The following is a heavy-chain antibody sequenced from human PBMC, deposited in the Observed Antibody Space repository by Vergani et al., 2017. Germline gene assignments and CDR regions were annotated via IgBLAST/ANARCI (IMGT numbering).Heavy chain of an antibody. CDR1: GFTFSSYG. CDR2: IRYDGSNK. V-gene: IGHV3-30*02. D-gene: IGHD3-9*01. Sequence: QVQLVESGGGVVQPGGSLRLSCAASGFTFSSYGMHWVRQAPGKGLEWVAFIRYDGSNKYYADSVKGLFTITIDNYKNTLYLQMNSLRAEDTALYYCAKSCYDILTGYYHFDYWGQGTLVTVSS. CDR3: AKSCYDILTGYYHFDY. J-gene: IGHJ4*02.